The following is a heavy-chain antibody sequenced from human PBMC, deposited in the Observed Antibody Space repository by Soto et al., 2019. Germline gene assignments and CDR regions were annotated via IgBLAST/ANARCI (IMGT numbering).Heavy chain of an antibody. Sequence: GGSLRLSCAASGFTFSSYAMSWVRQAPGKGLEWVSAISGSGGSTYYADSVKGRFTISRDNSKNTLYLQMNSLRAEDTAVYYCAKDAVELGSHPNWFDPWGQGTLVTVSS. V-gene: IGHV3-23*01. CDR1: GFTFSSYA. D-gene: IGHD7-27*01. CDR3: AKDAVELGSHPNWFDP. CDR2: ISGSGGST. J-gene: IGHJ5*02.